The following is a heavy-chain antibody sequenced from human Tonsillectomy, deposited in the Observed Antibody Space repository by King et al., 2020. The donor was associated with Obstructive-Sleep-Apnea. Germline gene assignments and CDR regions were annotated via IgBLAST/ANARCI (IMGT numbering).Heavy chain of an antibody. CDR3: ARRITFFDQGAFDI. Sequence: QLQESGPGLVKPSGTLSLTCTVSGGSISSSNWWSWVRQPPGKGREWIGEIYNMGSTNYNPSLKSLVTISADKSKNQYSLKLSSVTAADTAVYFCARRITFFDQGAFDIWGQGTMVTVSS. CDR2: IYNMGST. J-gene: IGHJ3*02. D-gene: IGHD3-3*01. CDR1: GGSISSSNW. V-gene: IGHV4-4*02.